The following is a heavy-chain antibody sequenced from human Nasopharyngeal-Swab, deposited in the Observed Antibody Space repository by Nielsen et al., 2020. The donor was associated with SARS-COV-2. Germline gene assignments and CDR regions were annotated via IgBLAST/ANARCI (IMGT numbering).Heavy chain of an antibody. J-gene: IGHJ6*02. Sequence: ASVKVSCKVSGYTLTELSMHWVRQAPGKGLEWMGGFDPEDGETIYAQKFQGRVTMTEDTSTDTAYMELSSLRSEDTAVYYCARGLATVTTRPYYYYGMDVWGQGTTVTVSS. CDR1: GYTLTELS. CDR2: FDPEDGET. D-gene: IGHD4-17*01. CDR3: ARGLATVTTRPYYYYGMDV. V-gene: IGHV1-24*01.